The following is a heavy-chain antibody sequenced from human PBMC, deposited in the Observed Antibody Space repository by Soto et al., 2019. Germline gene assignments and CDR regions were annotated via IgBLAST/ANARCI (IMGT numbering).Heavy chain of an antibody. CDR2: IGTAGDT. CDR1: GFTFSSYD. V-gene: IGHV3-13*01. Sequence: SGGSLRLSCAASGFTFSSYDMHWVRQATGKGLEWVSAIGTAGDTYYPGSVKSRFTISRENAKNSLYLQMNSLRAGDTAVYYCARGVVYAAHYYYYYYMDVWGKGTTVTVSS. D-gene: IGHD2-8*02. CDR3: ARGVVYAAHYYYYYYMDV. J-gene: IGHJ6*03.